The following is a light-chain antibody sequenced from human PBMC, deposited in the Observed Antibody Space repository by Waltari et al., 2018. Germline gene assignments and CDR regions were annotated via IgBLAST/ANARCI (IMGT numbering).Light chain of an antibody. CDR2: RES. J-gene: IGKJ1*01. V-gene: IGKV1-5*03. CDR3: QQYNSSPWT. CDR1: QTVSTW. Sequence: DIQMTKSPSTLSASVGDRVTITCRASQTVSTWLAWSQQKPVKAPKLLIYRESSLESGFPSRFSGSGSGTEFTLTISSLQPDDFAIYYCQQYNSSPWTFGQGTKVEIK.